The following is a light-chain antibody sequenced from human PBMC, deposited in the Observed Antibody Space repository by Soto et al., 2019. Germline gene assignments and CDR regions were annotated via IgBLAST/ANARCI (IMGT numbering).Light chain of an antibody. CDR2: GAS. V-gene: IGKV3-20*01. CDR3: QQYVSSGT. Sequence: IVLTQSPCSLCFYPHERASLSCMASQSVSNNYLAWYQQKPGQAPRLLIYGASNRATGIPDRFSGSGSGTDFTLTISRLEPEDFAVYYCQQYVSSGTFGQGTKVDIK. CDR1: QSVSNNY. J-gene: IGKJ1*01.